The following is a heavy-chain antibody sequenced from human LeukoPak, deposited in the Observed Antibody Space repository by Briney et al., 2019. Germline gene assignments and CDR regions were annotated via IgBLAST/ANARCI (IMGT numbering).Heavy chain of an antibody. V-gene: IGHV1-58*02. CDR1: GYTFTSYD. D-gene: IGHD5-18*01. CDR3: AAFNVDTALMDY. CDR2: IVVGSGNT. J-gene: IGHJ4*02. Sequence: SVKVSCKASGYTFTSYDINWVRQATGQRLEWIGWIVVGSGNTNYAQKFQERVTITRVMSTSTAYMELSSLRSEDTAVYYCAAFNVDTALMDYWGQGTLVTVSP.